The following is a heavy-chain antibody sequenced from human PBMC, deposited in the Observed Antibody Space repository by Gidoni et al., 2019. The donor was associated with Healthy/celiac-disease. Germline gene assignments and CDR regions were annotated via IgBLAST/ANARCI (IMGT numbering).Heavy chain of an antibody. CDR3: ARDAIFGALDY. V-gene: IGHV4-59*01. Sequence: QVQLQESGPGLVKPPETLSLTCTVSGGSISSYYWSWIRQPPGKGLEWIGYIYYSGSTNYNPSLKSRVTISVDTSKNQFSLKLSSVTAADTAVYYCARDAIFGALDYWGQGTLVTVSS. CDR1: GGSISSYY. CDR2: IYYSGST. J-gene: IGHJ4*02. D-gene: IGHD3-3*01.